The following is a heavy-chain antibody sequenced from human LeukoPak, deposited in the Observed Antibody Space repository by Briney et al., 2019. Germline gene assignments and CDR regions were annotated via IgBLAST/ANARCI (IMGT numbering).Heavy chain of an antibody. CDR3: AKDLSGDYDFSLGDD. D-gene: IGHD4-17*01. CDR2: IIPILGIA. J-gene: IGHJ4*02. V-gene: IGHV1-69*04. Sequence: AASVKVSCKASGGTFSSYAISWVRQAPGQGLEWMGRIIPILGIANYAQKFQGRVTITADKSTSTAYMELSSLRAEDTALYYCAKDLSGDYDFSLGDDWGQGTLVTVSS. CDR1: GGTFSSYA.